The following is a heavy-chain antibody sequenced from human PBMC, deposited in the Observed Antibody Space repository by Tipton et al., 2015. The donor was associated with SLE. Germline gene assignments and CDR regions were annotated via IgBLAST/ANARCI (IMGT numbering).Heavy chain of an antibody. CDR2: IYSGGSVS. Sequence: SLRLSCAASGFIFSTYDMSWVRQAPGRGLEWVSIIYSGGSVSYYGDSVKGRTTFSRDDSKNMLDLEMNSLRVDDTAVYYCVARVDWYFDLWGRGTLVTVSS. J-gene: IGHJ2*01. D-gene: IGHD6-6*01. CDR3: VARVDWYFDL. CDR1: GFIFSTYD. V-gene: IGHV3-23*03.